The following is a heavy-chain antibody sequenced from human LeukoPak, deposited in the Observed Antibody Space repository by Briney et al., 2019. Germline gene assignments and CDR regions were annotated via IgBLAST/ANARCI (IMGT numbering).Heavy chain of an antibody. CDR3: ARGTYYDYVWGSLGSDY. J-gene: IGHJ4*02. CDR1: GFTFSSYW. Sequence: GGSLRLSCAASGFTFSSYWMSWVRQAPGKGLEWVANIKQDGSEKYYVDSVKGRFTISRDNAKNSLYLQMNSLRAEDTAVYYCARGTYYDYVWGSLGSDYWGQGTLVTVSS. V-gene: IGHV3-7*04. CDR2: IKQDGSEK. D-gene: IGHD3-16*01.